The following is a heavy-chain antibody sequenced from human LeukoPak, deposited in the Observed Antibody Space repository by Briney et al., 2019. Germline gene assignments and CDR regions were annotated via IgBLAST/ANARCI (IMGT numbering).Heavy chain of an antibody. CDR3: ARGTYGSGA. Sequence: PGGSLRLSCAASGFTFSSYAMHWVRQAPGKGLEWVAVISYDGSNKYYADSVKGRFTISRDNSKNTLYLQMNSLRAEDTAVYYCARGTYGSGAWGQGTLVTVSS. J-gene: IGHJ5*02. CDR1: GFTFSSYA. CDR2: ISYDGSNK. V-gene: IGHV3-30-3*01. D-gene: IGHD3-10*01.